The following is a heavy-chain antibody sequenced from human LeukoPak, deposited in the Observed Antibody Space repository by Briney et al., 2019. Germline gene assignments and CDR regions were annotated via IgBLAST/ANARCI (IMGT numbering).Heavy chain of an antibody. Sequence: SETPSLTCTVSGGSISSSSYYWGWIRQPPGKGLEWIGSIYHSGSTNYNPSLKSRVTISVDKSKNQFSLKLSSVTAADTAVYYCARVSSSGWYVDYWGQGTLVTVSS. V-gene: IGHV4-39*07. CDR1: GGSISSSSYY. CDR2: IYHSGST. CDR3: ARVSSSGWYVDY. J-gene: IGHJ4*02. D-gene: IGHD6-19*01.